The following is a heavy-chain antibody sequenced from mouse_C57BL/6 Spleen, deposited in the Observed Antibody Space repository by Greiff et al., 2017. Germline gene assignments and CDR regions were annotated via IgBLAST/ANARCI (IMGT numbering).Heavy chain of an antibody. Sequence: EVKLQESGGDLVKPGGSLKLSCAASGFTFSSYGMSWVRQTPDKRLEWVATISSGGSYTYYPDSVKGRFTISRDNAKNTLYLQMSSLKSEDTAMYYCARTLITTVMDYWGQGTSVTVSS. V-gene: IGHV5-6*01. J-gene: IGHJ4*01. CDR2: ISSGGSYT. CDR1: GFTFSSYG. D-gene: IGHD1-1*01. CDR3: ARTLITTVMDY.